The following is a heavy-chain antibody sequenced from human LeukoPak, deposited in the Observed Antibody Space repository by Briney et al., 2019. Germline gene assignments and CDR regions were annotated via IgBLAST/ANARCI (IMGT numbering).Heavy chain of an antibody. CDR3: ARVAGPNYYYYGMDV. CDR1: GYSISSGYY. Sequence: SETLSLTCTVSGYSISSGYYWGWIRQPPGKGLEWIGSIYHSGSTYYNPSLKSRVTISVDTSKNQFSLKLSSVTAADTAVYYCARVAGPNYYYYGMDVWGQGTTVTVSS. J-gene: IGHJ6*02. D-gene: IGHD6-19*01. CDR2: IYHSGST. V-gene: IGHV4-38-2*02.